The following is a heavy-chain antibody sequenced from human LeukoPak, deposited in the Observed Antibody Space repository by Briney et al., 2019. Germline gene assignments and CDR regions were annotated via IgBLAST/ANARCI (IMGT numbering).Heavy chain of an antibody. Sequence: SETLSLTCAVYGGSFSGYYWSWIRQPPGKGLEWIGYIYYSGSTYYNPSLRSRVTISVDTSKNQFSLKLSSVTAADTAVYYCARDLLNEGNHLDYWGQGTLVTVSS. CDR1: GGSFSGYY. CDR3: ARDLLNEGNHLDY. V-gene: IGHV4-30-4*08. J-gene: IGHJ4*02. D-gene: IGHD4-23*01. CDR2: IYYSGST.